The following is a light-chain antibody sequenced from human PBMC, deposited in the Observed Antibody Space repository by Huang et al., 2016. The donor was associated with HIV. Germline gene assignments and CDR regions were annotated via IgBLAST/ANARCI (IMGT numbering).Light chain of an antibody. CDR1: QSVSRN. Sequence: EIVLTQSPATLSVSPGERATLSCRASQSVSRNLAWYQQKPGQTPRLLIYVSFTRATGIPARFSGSGSGTEFTLTISSLQSEDFAVYYCQQYNDWRTFGQGTKVEIK. CDR2: VSF. V-gene: IGKV3-15*01. CDR3: QQYNDWRT. J-gene: IGKJ1*01.